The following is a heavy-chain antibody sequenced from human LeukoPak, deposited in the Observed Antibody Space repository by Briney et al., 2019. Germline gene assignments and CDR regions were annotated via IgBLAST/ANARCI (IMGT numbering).Heavy chain of an antibody. D-gene: IGHD3-10*01. CDR1: GGTFSTYA. J-gene: IGHJ2*01. Sequence: SVKVSCKASGGTFSTYAISWVRQAPGQGLERMGGIVPILGAASYAQKFQGRVTITADESTTTAFMELSSLRADDTAVYYCASNLWFRGGDYWYFALWGRGTLVTVSS. V-gene: IGHV1-69*01. CDR2: IVPILGAA. CDR3: ASNLWFRGGDYWYFAL.